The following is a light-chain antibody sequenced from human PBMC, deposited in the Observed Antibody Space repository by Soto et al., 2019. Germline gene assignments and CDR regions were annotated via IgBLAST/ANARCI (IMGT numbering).Light chain of an antibody. Sequence: QSALTQPASVSGSPGQSITISCTGTSSDVGGYNYVSWYQQHPGKAPKLMIYEVSNRPSGVFNRFSGSKSGNTASLTISGLQAEDEADYYCSSYTSSSTLVFGGATKLTVL. V-gene: IGLV2-14*01. J-gene: IGLJ2*01. CDR1: SSDVGGYNY. CDR3: SSYTSSSTLV. CDR2: EVS.